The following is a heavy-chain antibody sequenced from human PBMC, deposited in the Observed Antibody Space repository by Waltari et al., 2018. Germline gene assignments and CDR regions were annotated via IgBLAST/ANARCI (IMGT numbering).Heavy chain of an antibody. D-gene: IGHD3-10*01. V-gene: IGHV3-23*04. CDR1: GFTFSSYA. J-gene: IGHJ4*02. Sequence: EVQLVESGGGLVQPGGSLRLSCAASGFTFSSYAMSWVRQAPGKGLEWVSAISGSGGSTYYADSVKGRFTIARDNAKNTLYLQMNSLRAEDTAVYYCAKAGITMVRGVILYFDYWGQGTLVTVSS. CDR3: AKAGITMVRGVILYFDY. CDR2: ISGSGGST.